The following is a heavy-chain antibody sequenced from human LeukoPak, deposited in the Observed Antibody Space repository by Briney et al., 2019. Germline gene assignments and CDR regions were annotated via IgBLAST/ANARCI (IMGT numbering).Heavy chain of an antibody. CDR2: ISSSGSTI. J-gene: IGHJ4*02. V-gene: IGHV3-11*04. CDR1: GFTFSDYY. D-gene: IGHD6-6*01. CDR3: ARGTTLAGSSKKQLVGLRFDY. Sequence: GGSLGLSCAASGFTFSDYYMSWIRQAPGKGLEWVSYISSSGSTIYYADSVKGRFTISRDNAKNSLYLQMNSLRAEDTAVYYCARGTTLAGSSKKQLVGLRFDYWGQGTLVTVSS.